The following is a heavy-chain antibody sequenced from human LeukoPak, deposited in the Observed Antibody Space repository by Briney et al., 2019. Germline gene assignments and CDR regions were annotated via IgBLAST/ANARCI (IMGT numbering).Heavy chain of an antibody. D-gene: IGHD1-26*01. CDR3: AREEVGATRGLMVY. V-gene: IGHV4-34*01. Sequence: SETLSLTCAVYGGSFSGYYWSWIRQPPGKGLEWIGEINHSGSTNYNPSLKSRVTISVDTSKNQFSLKLSSVTAADTAVYYCAREEVGATRGLMVYWGQGTLVTVFS. J-gene: IGHJ4*02. CDR2: INHSGST. CDR1: GGSFSGYY.